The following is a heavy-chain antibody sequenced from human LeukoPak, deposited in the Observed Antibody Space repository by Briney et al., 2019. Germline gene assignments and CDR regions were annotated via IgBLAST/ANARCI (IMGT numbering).Heavy chain of an antibody. J-gene: IGHJ5*02. CDR2: IISSGNTI. Sequence: GGSLRLSCAASGFTFSDYYMSWIRQAPGKGLEWVSYIISSGNTIYYANSVKGRFTISRDNTKNSLYLQMNSLRAEDTAVYYCARGGYCNSTTCYFNDWFDPWGQGTLVTVSS. V-gene: IGHV3-11*01. CDR1: GFTFSDYY. D-gene: IGHD2-2*01. CDR3: ARGGYCNSTTCYFNDWFDP.